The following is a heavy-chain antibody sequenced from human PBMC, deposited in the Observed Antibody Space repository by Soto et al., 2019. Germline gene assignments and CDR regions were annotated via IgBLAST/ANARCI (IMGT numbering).Heavy chain of an antibody. Sequence: PSETLSLTCTVSGRTTRGVCWGWIRQTPGKGLEWIGYAYDSGRTSYNPSLQSRVTMAEDTSKNRFSLTLRYVTSADTGVDYCARDRSRNLDVWGKGTTVTVSS. CDR2: AYDSGRT. CDR3: ARDRSRNLDV. J-gene: IGHJ6*04. V-gene: IGHV4-59*01. CDR1: GRTTRGVC.